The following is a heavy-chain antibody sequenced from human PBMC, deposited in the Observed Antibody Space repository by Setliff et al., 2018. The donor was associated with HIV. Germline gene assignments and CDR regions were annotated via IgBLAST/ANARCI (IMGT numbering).Heavy chain of an antibody. CDR2: IYSDGST. D-gene: IGHD6-25*01. Sequence: PGGSLRLSCAASGFTVSTYYMSWIRQAPGKGLEWASTIYSDGSTYHIDSVKGRFTLSRDNSKNTVYLQMDSLRPDDTAVYYCARSRPYNSALDYWGQGTLVTVSS. CDR3: ARSRPYNSALDY. CDR1: GFTVSTYY. J-gene: IGHJ4*02. V-gene: IGHV3-66*02.